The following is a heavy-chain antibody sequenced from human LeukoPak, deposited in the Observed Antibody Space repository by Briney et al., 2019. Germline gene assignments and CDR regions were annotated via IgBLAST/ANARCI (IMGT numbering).Heavy chain of an antibody. J-gene: IGHJ4*02. CDR2: ISGSGGST. CDR3: AKLRAARLGAFDY. D-gene: IGHD6-6*01. Sequence: GGSLRLSCAASGFTFSSYAMSWVRQAPGKGLEWVSAISGSGGSTYYADSVKGRFTISRDNSKNTLYLQMNSLRAEDTAGYYCAKLRAARLGAFDYWGQGTLVTVSS. CDR1: GFTFSSYA. V-gene: IGHV3-23*01.